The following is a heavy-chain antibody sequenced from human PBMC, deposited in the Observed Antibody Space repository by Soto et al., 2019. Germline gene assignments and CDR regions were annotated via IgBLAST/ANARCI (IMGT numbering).Heavy chain of an antibody. J-gene: IGHJ6*02. CDR2: IYHSGST. V-gene: IGHV4-4*02. D-gene: IGHD1-26*01. CDR3: ARYHGSYDAYYYYGMDV. CDR1: GGSISSSNW. Sequence: SETLSLTCAVSGGSISSSNWWSWVRQPPGKGLEWIGEIYHSGSTNYNPSLKSRVTISVDKSKNQFSLKLSSVTAADTAVYYCARYHGSYDAYYYYGMDVWGQGTTVTVSS.